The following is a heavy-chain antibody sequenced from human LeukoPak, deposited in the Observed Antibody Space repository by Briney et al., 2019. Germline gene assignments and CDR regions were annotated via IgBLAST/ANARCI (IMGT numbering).Heavy chain of an antibody. D-gene: IGHD5-12*01. J-gene: IGHJ4*02. CDR2: INHSGST. V-gene: IGHV4-34*01. CDR3: ARVAEMATITSYFDY. Sequence: SETLSLTCAVYGGSFSGYYWSWIRQPPGKGLEWIGEINHSGSTNYNPSLKSRVTISVDTSKNQFSLKLSSVTAADTAVYCCARVAEMATITSYFDYWGQGTLVTVSS. CDR1: GGSFSGYY.